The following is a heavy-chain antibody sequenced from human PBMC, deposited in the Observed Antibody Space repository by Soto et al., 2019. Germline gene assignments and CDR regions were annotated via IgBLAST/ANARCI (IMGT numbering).Heavy chain of an antibody. CDR1: GGSISSYY. Sequence: XETLSLTCTVAGGSISSYYWSWIRQPAGKGLEWIGRIYTSGSTNYNPSLKSRVTMSVDTSTNQFSLKLSSVTAADTAVYYCARACSSNSCYDVFDYWGQGNLVTVSS. J-gene: IGHJ4*02. CDR3: ARACSSNSCYDVFDY. V-gene: IGHV4-4*07. D-gene: IGHD2-2*01. CDR2: IYTSGST.